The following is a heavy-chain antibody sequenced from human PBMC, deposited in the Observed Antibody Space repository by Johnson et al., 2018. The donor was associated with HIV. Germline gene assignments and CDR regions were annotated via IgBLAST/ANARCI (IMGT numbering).Heavy chain of an antibody. D-gene: IGHD2-21*02. Sequence: VQLVESGGGVVQPGRSLRLSCAASGFTVSSNYMSWVRQAPGKGLAWVSVIYSGGSTYYADSVRVRFTISSDNANNPLYLEMKSLRADDTPVYYCVRDDYAFHIWGQGTMVIVSS. CDR2: IYSGGST. CDR1: GFTVSSNY. CDR3: VRDDYAFHI. J-gene: IGHJ3*02. V-gene: IGHV3-66*01.